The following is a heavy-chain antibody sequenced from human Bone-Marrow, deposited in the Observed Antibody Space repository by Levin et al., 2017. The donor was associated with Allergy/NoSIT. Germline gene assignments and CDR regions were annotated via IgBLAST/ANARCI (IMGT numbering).Heavy chain of an antibody. CDR3: ACIRSGRYYGMNV. Sequence: SQTLSLTCTVSGTSISNFYWTWIRQSPRRGLEYIGYISYGGNTDYNPSLKSRVTISEDTSKNQFSLKLTSVTAADTAIYYCACIRSGRYYGMNVWGQGTTVTVSS. V-gene: IGHV4-59*01. D-gene: IGHD3-10*01. CDR2: ISYGGNT. CDR1: GTSISNFY. J-gene: IGHJ6*02.